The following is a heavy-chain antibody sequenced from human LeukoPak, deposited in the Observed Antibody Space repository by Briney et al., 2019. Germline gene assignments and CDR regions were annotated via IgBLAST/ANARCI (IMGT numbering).Heavy chain of an antibody. V-gene: IGHV4-34*01. Sequence: ETLSLTCAVYGGSFSGYYWSWIRQPPGKGLEWIGEINHSGSTNYNPSLKGRVTISVDTSKNQFSLKLSSVTAADTAVYYCARGLIRGVWFDPWGQGTLVTVSS. J-gene: IGHJ5*02. CDR2: INHSGST. CDR1: GGSFSGYY. CDR3: ARGLIRGVWFDP. D-gene: IGHD2-8*01.